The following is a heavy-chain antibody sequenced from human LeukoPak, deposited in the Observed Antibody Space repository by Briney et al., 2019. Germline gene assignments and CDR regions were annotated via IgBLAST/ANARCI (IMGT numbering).Heavy chain of an antibody. CDR1: GGSFSGYY. Sequence: SETLSLTCAVYGGSFSGYYWSWIRQPPGKGLEWIGEINRSGSTNYNPSLKSQVTISVDTSKNQFSLKLSSVTAADTAVYYCATQNYYGSGSSVDYWGQGTLVTVSS. J-gene: IGHJ4*02. CDR3: ATQNYYGSGSSVDY. D-gene: IGHD3-10*01. CDR2: INRSGST. V-gene: IGHV4-34*01.